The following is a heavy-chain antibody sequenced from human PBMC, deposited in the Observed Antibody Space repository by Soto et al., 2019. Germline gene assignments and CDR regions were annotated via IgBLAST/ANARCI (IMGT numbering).Heavy chain of an antibody. J-gene: IGHJ6*02. Sequence: ASVKVSCKASGYTFTSYGISWVRQAPGQGLEWMGWISAYNGNTNYAQKLQGRVTMTTDTSTSTAYMELRSLRSDDTAVYYCARDQPYSSSGTGAYYYYSGMDVWGQGTTVTVSS. CDR1: GYTFTSYG. V-gene: IGHV1-18*01. CDR2: ISAYNGNT. CDR3: ARDQPYSSSGTGAYYYYSGMDV. D-gene: IGHD6-13*01.